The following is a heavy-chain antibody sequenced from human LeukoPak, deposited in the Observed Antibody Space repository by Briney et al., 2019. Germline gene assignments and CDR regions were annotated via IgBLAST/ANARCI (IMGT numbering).Heavy chain of an antibody. CDR2: IYYDGSNQ. D-gene: IGHD3-10*01. CDR1: GFTFRNYG. V-gene: IGHV3-33*01. J-gene: IGHJ4*02. Sequence: GSLRLSCATSGFTFRNYGMHWVRQAPGKGLEWVAIIYYDGSNQYYADSVKGRFTISRDNSKNTLYLQLNSLRAEDTAMYYCARDRGQSYFDYWGQGTLVTVSS. CDR3: ARDRGQSYFDY.